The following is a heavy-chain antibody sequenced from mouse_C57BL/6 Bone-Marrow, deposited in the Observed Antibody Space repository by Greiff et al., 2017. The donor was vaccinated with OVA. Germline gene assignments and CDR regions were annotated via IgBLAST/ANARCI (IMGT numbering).Heavy chain of an antibody. J-gene: IGHJ2*01. CDR1: GFTFSSYG. CDR3: GRHPYDYDY. CDR2: ISSGGSYT. V-gene: IGHV5-6*01. D-gene: IGHD2-4*01. Sequence: EVKVVESGGDLVKPGGSLKLSCAASGFTFSSYGMSWVRQTPDKRLEWVATISSGGSYTYYPDSVKGRFTISRDNAKNTLYLQMSSLKSEDTAMYYCGRHPYDYDYWGQGTTLTVSS.